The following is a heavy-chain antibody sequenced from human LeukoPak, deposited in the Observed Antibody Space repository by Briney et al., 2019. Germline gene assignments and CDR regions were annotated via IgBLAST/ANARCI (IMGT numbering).Heavy chain of an antibody. V-gene: IGHV3-48*01. J-gene: IGHJ3*02. CDR2: ISSSSSTI. D-gene: IGHD3-22*01. CDR1: GFTFSSYA. Sequence: GGSLRLSCAASGFTFSSYAMHWVRQAPGKGLEWVSYISSSSSTIYYADSVKGRFTISRDNAKNSLYLQMNSLRAEDTAVYYCARDPGVRTMIVVDKTGQGAFDIWGQGTMVTVSS. CDR3: ARDPGVRTMIVVDKTGQGAFDI.